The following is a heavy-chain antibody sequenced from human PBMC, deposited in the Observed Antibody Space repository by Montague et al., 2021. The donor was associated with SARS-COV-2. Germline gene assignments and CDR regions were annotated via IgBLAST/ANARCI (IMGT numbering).Heavy chain of an antibody. J-gene: IGHJ6*02. CDR3: ARVGRQQLVRLSGMDV. CDR1: GGSVSSGSYY. CDR2: IYYSGST. D-gene: IGHD6-13*01. V-gene: IGHV4-61*01. Sequence: SETLSLTCTVSGGSVSSGSYYWSWIRQPPGKGLEWIGYIYYSGSTNYNPSLKSRVTISVDTSKNQFSLKLSSVTAADTAVYYCARVGRQQLVRLSGMDVWGQGTTVTGSS.